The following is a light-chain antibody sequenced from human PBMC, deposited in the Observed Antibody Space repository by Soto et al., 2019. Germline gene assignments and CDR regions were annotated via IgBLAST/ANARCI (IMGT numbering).Light chain of an antibody. CDR2: AES. V-gene: IGKV1-12*01. J-gene: IGKJ4*01. Sequence: DIQMTQSPSSVSASVGDRVTITCRASQGISSWFAWYQQKPGKAPKLLIYAESSLQSGVPSRFSGSGSGTDLPLTISSLQPEDVATDYCQQANSCPPLTFGGGTKVEIK. CDR1: QGISSW. CDR3: QQANSCPPLT.